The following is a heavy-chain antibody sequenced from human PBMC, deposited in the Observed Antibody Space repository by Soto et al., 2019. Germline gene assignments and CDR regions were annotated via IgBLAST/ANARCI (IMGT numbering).Heavy chain of an antibody. CDR2: IYRGGAI. V-gene: IGHV3-66*01. J-gene: IGHJ4*02. CDR3: ARDRRDGDTL. D-gene: IGHD5-18*01. CDR1: GFYVSNYY. Sequence: EVQVVESGGGLVQPGGSLRLSCAASGFYVSNYYMSWLRQAPGKGLEWVSVIYRGGAIYYAESVQGRFTTSRDISRNSLDLQMNSLRVDDTAVYDCARDRRDGDTLWGQGVVVTVSS.